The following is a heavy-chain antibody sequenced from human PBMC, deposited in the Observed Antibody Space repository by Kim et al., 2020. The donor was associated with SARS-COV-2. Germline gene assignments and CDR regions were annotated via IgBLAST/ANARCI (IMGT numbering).Heavy chain of an antibody. Sequence: GGSLRLSCAASGFTFDDYAMHWVRQAPGKGLEWVSGISWNSGSIGYADSVKGRFTISRDNAKNSLYLQMNSLRAEDTALYYCAKAVYTRYYFDYWGQGTLVTVSS. D-gene: IGHD3-16*01. V-gene: IGHV3-9*01. J-gene: IGHJ4*02. CDR2: ISWNSGSI. CDR3: AKAVYTRYYFDY. CDR1: GFTFDDYA.